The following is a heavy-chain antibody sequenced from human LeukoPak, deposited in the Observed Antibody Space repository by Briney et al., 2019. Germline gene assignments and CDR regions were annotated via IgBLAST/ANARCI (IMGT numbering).Heavy chain of an antibody. CDR1: AFTFSDYS. CDR3: AKGLRGNYDS. J-gene: IGHJ5*01. Sequence: PGGSLRLSCAASAFTFSDYSMNWVRQAPGKGLEWISYISGRSSTIYYADSVKGRITISRDNSKNTLYLQMNSLRAEDTAVYYCAKGLRGNYDSWGQGTLVTVSS. D-gene: IGHD3-16*01. V-gene: IGHV3-48*01. CDR2: ISGRSSTI.